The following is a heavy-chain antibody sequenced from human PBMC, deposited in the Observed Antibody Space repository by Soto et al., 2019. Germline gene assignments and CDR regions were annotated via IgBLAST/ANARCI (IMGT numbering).Heavy chain of an antibody. Sequence: QVQLVESGGGVVQPGRSLRLSCAASGFTFSSYGMHWFRQAPGKGLEWVAVIWYDGSNKYYADSVKGRFTISRDNSKNTLYLQMNSLRAEDTAVYYCAREAPVGVVVPADITHYYYYYYYMDVWGKGTTVTVTS. V-gene: IGHV3-33*01. CDR2: IWYDGSNK. J-gene: IGHJ6*03. CDR1: GFTFSSYG. D-gene: IGHD2-2*01. CDR3: AREAPVGVVVPADITHYYYYYYYMDV.